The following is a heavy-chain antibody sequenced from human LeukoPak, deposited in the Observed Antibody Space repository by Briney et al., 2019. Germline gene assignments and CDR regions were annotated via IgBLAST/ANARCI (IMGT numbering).Heavy chain of an antibody. CDR2: ISAYNGNT. CDR1: GYTFTSYG. V-gene: IGHV1-18*01. Sequence: ASVKVSCKASGYTFTSYGISWVRHAPGQGLEWMGWISAYNGNTNYAQKLQGRVTMTTDTSTSTAYMELRSLRSDDTAVYYCARVFGVVVVAATGNWFDPWGEGTLVTVSS. CDR3: ARVFGVVVVAATGNWFDP. J-gene: IGHJ5*02. D-gene: IGHD2-15*01.